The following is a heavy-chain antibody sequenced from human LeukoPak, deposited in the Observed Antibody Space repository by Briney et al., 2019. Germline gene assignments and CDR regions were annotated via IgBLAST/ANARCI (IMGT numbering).Heavy chain of an antibody. CDR3: ARDQEEWEPRYYFDF. CDR2: ISFDGTNI. Sequence: PGRSLRLSCTASGFTFSSYAMHWVRQAPGKGLEWVAVISFDGTNIYDADSVKGRFTISRDNSKHTLYLQMNSLKPEDTAVYYCARDQEEWEPRYYFDFWGQGTLVTVSS. D-gene: IGHD1-26*01. CDR1: GFTFSSYA. V-gene: IGHV3-30-3*01. J-gene: IGHJ4*02.